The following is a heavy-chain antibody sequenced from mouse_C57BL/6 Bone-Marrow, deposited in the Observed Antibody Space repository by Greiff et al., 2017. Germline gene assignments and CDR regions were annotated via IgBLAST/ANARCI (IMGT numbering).Heavy chain of an antibody. CDR2: ISYDGSN. D-gene: IGHD2-3*01. CDR3: ARGGWLLPLYAMDY. CDR1: GYSITSGYY. Sequence: EVQLVESGPGLVKPSQSLSLTCSVTGYSITSGYYWNWIRQFPGNKLEWMGYISYDGSNNYNPSLKNRISITRYTSKNQFFLKLNSVTTEDTATYYCARGGWLLPLYAMDYWGQGTSVTVSS. J-gene: IGHJ4*01. V-gene: IGHV3-6*01.